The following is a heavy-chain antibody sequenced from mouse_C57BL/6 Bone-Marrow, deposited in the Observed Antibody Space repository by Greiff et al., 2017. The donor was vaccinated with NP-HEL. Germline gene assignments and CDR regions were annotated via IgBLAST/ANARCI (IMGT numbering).Heavy chain of an antibody. J-gene: IGHJ1*03. CDR2: IYPRSGNT. V-gene: IGHV1-81*01. CDR3: ARLDLGLYWYFDV. CDR1: GYTFTSYG. D-gene: IGHD4-1*01. Sequence: QVQLQQSGAELARPGASVKLSCKASGYTFTSYGISWVKQRTGQGLEWIGEIYPRSGNTYYNEKFKGKATLTADKSSSTAYMELRSLTSEDSAVYFCARLDLGLYWYFDVWGTGTTVTVSS.